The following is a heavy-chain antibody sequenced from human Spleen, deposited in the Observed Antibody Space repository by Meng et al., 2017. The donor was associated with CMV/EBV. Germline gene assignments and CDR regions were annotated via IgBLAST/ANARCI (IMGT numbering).Heavy chain of an antibody. CDR2: IIPIFGTA. CDR1: GGTFSSYA. Sequence: HVQLVPSGAEVKKPGSLVKGSCKASGGTFSSYAISWVRKAPGPGLEWMGGIIPIFGTANYAQKFQGRVTITADESTSTAYMELSSLRSEDTAVYYCAALGERLVAVAGRGWFDPWGQGTLVTVSS. CDR3: AALGERLVAVAGRGWFDP. V-gene: IGHV1-69*12. J-gene: IGHJ5*02. D-gene: IGHD6-19*01.